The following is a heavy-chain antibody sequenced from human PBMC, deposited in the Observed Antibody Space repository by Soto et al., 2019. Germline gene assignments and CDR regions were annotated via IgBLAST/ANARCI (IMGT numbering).Heavy chain of an antibody. V-gene: IGHV4-34*01. CDR1: GGSFSGYY. D-gene: IGHD6-19*01. CDR2: INHSGST. CDR3: ARVIAVAGTRVVDY. Sequence: QVQLQQWGAGLLKPSETLSLTCAVYGGSFSGYYWSWIRQPPGKGLEWIGEINHSGSTNYNPSLKRRVTISVDTSKNQFSLKLSSVTAADTAVYYCARVIAVAGTRVVDYWGQGTLVTVSS. J-gene: IGHJ4*02.